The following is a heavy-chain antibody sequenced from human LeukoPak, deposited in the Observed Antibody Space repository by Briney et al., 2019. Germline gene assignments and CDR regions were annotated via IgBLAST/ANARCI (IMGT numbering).Heavy chain of an antibody. J-gene: IGHJ4*02. CDR1: GFTFSIYW. V-gene: IGHV3-7*01. D-gene: IGHD2-2*01. CDR3: ARRRCTSTSCFEDY. CDR2: IKQDGSEK. Sequence: PGGSLRLSCAASGFTFSIYWMSWVRQAPGKGLEWVANIKQDGSEKYYVDSVKGRFTISRDNAKNSLYLQMDSLRAEDTAVYYCARRRCTSTSCFEDYWGQGTLVTVSS.